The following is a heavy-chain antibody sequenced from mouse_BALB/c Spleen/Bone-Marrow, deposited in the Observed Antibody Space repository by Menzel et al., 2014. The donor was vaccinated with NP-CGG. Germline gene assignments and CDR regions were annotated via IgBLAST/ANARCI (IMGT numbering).Heavy chain of an antibody. CDR3: ARDISGYVRAMDY. CDR2: ISTYSANT. Sequence: QVQLQQSGPELVSPGVSVKISCKAFGYTFTDYDIHWVKQSHSKSLEWIGIISTYSANTNYNQKFKGKATMTVDKSSSTAYMELARLSFEDSAIYFSARDISGYVRAMDYWGQGTSVTVSS. CDR1: GYTFTDYD. D-gene: IGHD3-2*01. J-gene: IGHJ4*01. V-gene: IGHV1-67*01.